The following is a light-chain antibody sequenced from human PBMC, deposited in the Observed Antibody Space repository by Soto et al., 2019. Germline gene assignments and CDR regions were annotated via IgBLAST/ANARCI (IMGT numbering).Light chain of an antibody. V-gene: IGKV3-20*01. CDR1: QSVSSSY. Sequence: EIVFTQSPGTLSLSPGERATLSCRASQSVSSSYLAWYQQKPGQAPRLLIYGASSRATGIPDRFSGSGSGTDFTLTISXLEPEDFAVYYCQQYDSSPKTFGQGTKV. CDR3: QQYDSSPKT. J-gene: IGKJ1*01. CDR2: GAS.